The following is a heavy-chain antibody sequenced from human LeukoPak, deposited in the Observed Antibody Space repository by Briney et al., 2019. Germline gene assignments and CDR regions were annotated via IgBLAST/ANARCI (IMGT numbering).Heavy chain of an antibody. CDR2: IKQDGSEK. Sequence: GGSVRLSCAASGFTFSSYWVSWVRQAPGKGLEWVANIKQDGSEKYYVDSVKGRFTISRDNAKNSLYLQMNSLRAEDTAVYYCASLYYDILTGYDYYGMDVWRKGTTVTVSS. CDR3: ASLYYDILTGYDYYGMDV. D-gene: IGHD3-9*01. V-gene: IGHV3-7*03. J-gene: IGHJ6*04. CDR1: GFTFSSYW.